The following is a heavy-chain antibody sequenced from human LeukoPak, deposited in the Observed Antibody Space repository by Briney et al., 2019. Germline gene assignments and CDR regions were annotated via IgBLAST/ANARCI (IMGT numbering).Heavy chain of an antibody. CDR3: ATYRQVLLPFES. CDR1: GFTFSDYY. CDR2: ISSSGSTI. Sequence: PGGSLRLSCAASGFTFSDYYMSWIRHAPGKGLEWVSYISSSGSTIYYADSVRGRFTISRDNTKSTLSLQMNSLRAEDTAIYYCATYRQVLLPFESWGQGTLVTVSS. D-gene: IGHD2-8*02. V-gene: IGHV3-11*01. J-gene: IGHJ4*02.